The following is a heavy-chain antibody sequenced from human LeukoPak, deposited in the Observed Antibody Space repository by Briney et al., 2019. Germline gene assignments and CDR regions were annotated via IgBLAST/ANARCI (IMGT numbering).Heavy chain of an antibody. CDR1: GFTFSNYW. Sequence: PGGSLRLSCAASGFTFSNYWMTWVRQVPGKGLEWLAQIKEDGSEKYFVDSVRGRFTISRDDAKNSLYLQMNSLRAEDTAVYYCASLSTVTTRVDYWGQGTLVTVSS. D-gene: IGHD4-17*01. CDR3: ASLSTVTTRVDY. CDR2: IKEDGSEK. V-gene: IGHV3-7*01. J-gene: IGHJ4*02.